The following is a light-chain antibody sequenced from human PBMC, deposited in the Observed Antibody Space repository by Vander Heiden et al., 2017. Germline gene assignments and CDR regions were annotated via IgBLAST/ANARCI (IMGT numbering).Light chain of an antibody. J-gene: IGKJ3*01. CDR3: QQYTSSPFT. Sequence: EIVLTQSPGTLSLSPGERATLSCRASQSVSSNYLAWYQQKPGQAPRLLIYGASSRATGIPDRCSGSGSGTDFTLTISRVEPEDFAVYYCQQYTSSPFTFGPGTKVDIQ. CDR2: GAS. V-gene: IGKV3-20*01. CDR1: QSVSSNY.